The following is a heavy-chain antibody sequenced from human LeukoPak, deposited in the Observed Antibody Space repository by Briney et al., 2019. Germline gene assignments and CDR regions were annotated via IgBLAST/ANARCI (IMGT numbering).Heavy chain of an antibody. J-gene: IGHJ6*03. D-gene: IGHD2-15*01. CDR3: ARDGWSGSRYYYYYMDV. Sequence: SETLSLTCTVSGGSISSYYWSWIRQPPGKGLEWIGYIYYSGSTSYNPSLKSRVTISADTSKNQFSLKLSSVTAADTAVYYCARDGWSGSRYYYYYMDVWGKGTTVTVSS. CDR2: IYYSGST. CDR1: GGSISSYY. V-gene: IGHV4-59*12.